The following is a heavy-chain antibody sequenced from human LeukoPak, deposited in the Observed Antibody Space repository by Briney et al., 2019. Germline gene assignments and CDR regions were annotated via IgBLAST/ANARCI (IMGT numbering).Heavy chain of an antibody. Sequence: PGGSLRLSCAASGFTFSNYAMSWVRQAPGKGLEWVSGINWNGGSTGYADSVKGRFTISRDNAKNSLYLQMNSLRAEDTALYYCARGITMVRGVTYYGMDVWGQGTTVTVSS. D-gene: IGHD3-10*01. CDR3: ARGITMVRGVTYYGMDV. CDR2: INWNGGST. CDR1: GFTFSNYA. V-gene: IGHV3-20*04. J-gene: IGHJ6*02.